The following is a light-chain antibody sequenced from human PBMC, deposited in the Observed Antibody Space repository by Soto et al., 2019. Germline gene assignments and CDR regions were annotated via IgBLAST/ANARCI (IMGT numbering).Light chain of an antibody. V-gene: IGKV1-5*03. CDR1: QTISSW. CDR2: KAS. Sequence: DIQMTQSTSTLSGSLGDRVTITCRASQTISSWLAWYQQKKGKAPKLLIYKASTLKSGVPSRFSGSGYGTEFNLTISSLQAEDFATYYCQQLSTYPSTFGGGTKVDIK. J-gene: IGKJ4*01. CDR3: QQLSTYPST.